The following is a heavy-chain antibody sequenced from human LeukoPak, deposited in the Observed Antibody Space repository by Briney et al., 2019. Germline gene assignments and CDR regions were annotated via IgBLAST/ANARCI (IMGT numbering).Heavy chain of an antibody. J-gene: IGHJ6*03. V-gene: IGHV4-61*02. CDR3: ARDSSGWPDYYYYMDV. CDR2: VYSTGTP. D-gene: IGHD6-19*01. CDR1: GDSISRRSSY. Sequence: SETLSLTCSVSGDSISRRSSYWTWIRQPAGRGLEWIGRVYSTGTPNYNPSLKSRVTMSVDTSKNQFSLTLNSVTAADTAVYYCARDSSGWPDYYYYMDVWGKGTTVTISS.